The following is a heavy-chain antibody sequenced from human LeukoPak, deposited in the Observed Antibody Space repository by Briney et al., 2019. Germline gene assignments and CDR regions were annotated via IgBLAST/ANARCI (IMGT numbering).Heavy chain of an antibody. Sequence: PSETLSLTCTVSGGSISSSSYYWGWIRQPPGKGLEWIGSIYYSGSTYYNPSLKSRVTISVDTSKNQFSLKLSSVTAADTAVYHCARSVVTAGYGMDVWGQGTTVTVSS. J-gene: IGHJ6*02. CDR1: GGSISSSSYY. CDR2: IYYSGST. V-gene: IGHV4-39*01. D-gene: IGHD2-21*02. CDR3: ARSVVTAGYGMDV.